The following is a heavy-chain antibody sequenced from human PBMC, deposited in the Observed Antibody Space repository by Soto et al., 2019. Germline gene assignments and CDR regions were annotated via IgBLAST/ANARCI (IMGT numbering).Heavy chain of an antibody. V-gene: IGHV3-11*01. Sequence: GGSLRLSCAASGFTFSDYYMSWIRQAPGKGLEWVSYISSSGSTIYYADSVKGRFTISRDNAKNSLYLQMNSLRAEETAVYYCARAFEDDFWRGYEYIYRRRAFDIWGQGTMVTVSS. CDR1: GFTFSDYY. CDR3: ARAFEDDFWRGYEYIYRRRAFDI. CDR2: ISSSGSTI. D-gene: IGHD3-3*01. J-gene: IGHJ3*02.